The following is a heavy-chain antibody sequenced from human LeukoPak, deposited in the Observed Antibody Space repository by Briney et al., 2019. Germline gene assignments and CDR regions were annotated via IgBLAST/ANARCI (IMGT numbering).Heavy chain of an antibody. CDR1: GGSISSYY. D-gene: IGHD1-14*01. CDR3: ARTITPDAFDI. Sequence: PSETLSLTCTVSGGSISSYYWSWIRQPPGKGLEWIGYIYYNENTNYNPSLKSRVTISVDTSKNQFSLKLSSVTAADTAVYYCARTITPDAFDIWGQGTMVTVSS. CDR2: IYYNENT. J-gene: IGHJ3*02. V-gene: IGHV4-59*01.